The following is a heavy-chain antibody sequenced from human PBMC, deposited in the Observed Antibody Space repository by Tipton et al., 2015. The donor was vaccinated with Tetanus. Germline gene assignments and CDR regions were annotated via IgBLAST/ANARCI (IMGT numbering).Heavy chain of an antibody. J-gene: IGHJ4*02. D-gene: IGHD5/OR15-5a*01. CDR1: GGSMSGSGHY. CDR3: ARLREIVSRSGWAFDY. V-gene: IGHV4-39*02. CDR2: ISYSGRT. Sequence: LVQPSETLSLTCIVSGGSMSGSGHYGAWVRQSPGKGLEWIGSISYSGRTYYSPSLKSRVTMSVDTSKKDFSVRLGSVTAADTAVYYCARLREIVSRSGWAFDYWGQGTLVTVSS.